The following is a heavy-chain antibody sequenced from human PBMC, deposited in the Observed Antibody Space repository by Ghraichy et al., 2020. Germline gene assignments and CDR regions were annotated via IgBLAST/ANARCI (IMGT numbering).Heavy chain of an antibody. CDR2: ISRNGRDT. J-gene: IGHJ5*02. CDR3: VREGQELGKSGFDL. D-gene: IGHD6-25*01. V-gene: IGHV3-11*06. Sequence: GGSLRLSCGTSGFRFRDHYMSWIRQAPGKGLEWVSLISRNGRDTNYADSVRGRFTISRDNAKNSLYLQLNTLRAEDTAVYYCVREGQELGKSGFDLWGQGNLVTVS. CDR1: GFRFRDHY.